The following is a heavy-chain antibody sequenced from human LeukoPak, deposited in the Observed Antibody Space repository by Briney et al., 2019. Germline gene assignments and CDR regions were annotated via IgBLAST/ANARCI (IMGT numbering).Heavy chain of an antibody. CDR1: GFAFSGYI. CDR2: ISSSGSYI. V-gene: IGHV3-21*06. CDR3: ARVGARAAYFYHMDV. J-gene: IGHJ6*03. D-gene: IGHD1-26*01. Sequence: PGGSLRLSCAASGFAFSGYIMNWVRQAPGKGLEWVSSISSSGSYIYYADSVKGRFTISRDNAKNSLYLQVNSLRAEDTAVYYCARVGARAAYFYHMDVWGEGTTVTVSS.